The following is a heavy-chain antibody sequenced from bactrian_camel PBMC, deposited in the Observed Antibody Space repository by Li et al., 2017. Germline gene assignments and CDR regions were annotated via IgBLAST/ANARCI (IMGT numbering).Heavy chain of an antibody. D-gene: IGHD6*01. V-gene: IGHV3S53*01. J-gene: IGHJ6*01. CDR1: GFRTTTTY. Sequence: HVQLVESGGGSVQAGESLRLSCQASGFRTTTTYMGWFRQAPGKEREGVAALDSDGSTSYADSVKGRFTISKDNAKNTLYLQMNSLKPEDTAMYYCAADNRPLAVFGPPFAADFGSWGQGTQVTVS. CDR3: AADNRPLAVFGPPFAADFGS. CDR2: LDSDGST.